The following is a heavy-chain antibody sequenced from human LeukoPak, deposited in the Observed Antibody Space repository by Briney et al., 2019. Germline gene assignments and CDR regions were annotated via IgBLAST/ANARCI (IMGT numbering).Heavy chain of an antibody. Sequence: PSETLSLTCAVYGGSFSGYYWSWIRQPPGKGLEWIGEINHSGSTNYNPSLKSRVTISVDTSKNQFSLKLSSVTAADTAVYYCARGGVNCSSTSCYTIGYWGQGTLVTVSS. CDR3: ARGGVNCSSTSCYTIGY. CDR2: INHSGST. V-gene: IGHV4-34*01. D-gene: IGHD2-2*02. J-gene: IGHJ4*02. CDR1: GGSFSGYY.